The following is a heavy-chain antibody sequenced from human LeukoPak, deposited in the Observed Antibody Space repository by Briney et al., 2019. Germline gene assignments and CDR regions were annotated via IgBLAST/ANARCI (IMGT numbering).Heavy chain of an antibody. CDR2: ISSSSSTI. D-gene: IGHD3-3*01. CDR1: GFTFSSYS. V-gene: IGHV3-48*04. CDR3: ARPHPRTVFGVFSYYYDMDV. Sequence: QAGGSLRLSCAASGFTFSSYSMNWVRQAPGKGLEWVSHISSSSSTIYYADSMKGRFTISRDNAKNSLYLQMNSLRAEDTAVYYCARPHPRTVFGVFSYYYDMDVWGQGTTVTVSS. J-gene: IGHJ6*02.